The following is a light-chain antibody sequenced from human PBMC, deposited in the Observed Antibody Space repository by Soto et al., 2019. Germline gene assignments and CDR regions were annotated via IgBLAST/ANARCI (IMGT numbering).Light chain of an antibody. CDR2: DAS. CDR3: QQYDIWPPYT. J-gene: IGKJ2*01. CDR1: QSVTSAY. V-gene: IGKV3-20*01. Sequence: IVLTQSPGTLSLSPGERATLSCRASQSVTSAYLAWYQQKPGQAPRLLIYDASRRATGIPDRFSGSGSGTDFTLTISSLQSEDFAVYYCQQYDIWPPYTFGQGTKVDIK.